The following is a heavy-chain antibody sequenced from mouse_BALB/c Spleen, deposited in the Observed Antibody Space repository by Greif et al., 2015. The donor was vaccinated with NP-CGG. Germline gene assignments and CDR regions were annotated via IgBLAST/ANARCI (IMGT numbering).Heavy chain of an antibody. CDR2: IWGDGST. V-gene: IGHV2-6-7*01. Sequence: VQRVESGPGLVAPSQSLSTTCTVSGFSLTGYGVNWVRQPPGKGLEWLGMIWGDGSTDYNSALKSRLSISKDNSKSQVFLKMNSLQTDDTARYYCARDSYYGNYGFAYWGQGTLVTVSA. J-gene: IGHJ3*01. D-gene: IGHD2-1*01. CDR3: ARDSYYGNYGFAY. CDR1: GFSLTGYG.